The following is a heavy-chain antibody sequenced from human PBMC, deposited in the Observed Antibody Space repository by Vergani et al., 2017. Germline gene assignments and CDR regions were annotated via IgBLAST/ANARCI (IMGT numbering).Heavy chain of an antibody. Sequence: EVQLVESGGGLVQPGRSLRLSCAASGFTFDDYAMHWVRQAPGKGLEWVSGISWNSGSIGYADSVKGRFTLSRDNAKNSLYLQMNSLRAEDTALYYCAKDMALAVAGTGFDYWGQGTLVTVSS. D-gene: IGHD6-19*01. J-gene: IGHJ4*02. V-gene: IGHV3-9*01. CDR2: ISWNSGSI. CDR3: AKDMALAVAGTGFDY. CDR1: GFTFDDYA.